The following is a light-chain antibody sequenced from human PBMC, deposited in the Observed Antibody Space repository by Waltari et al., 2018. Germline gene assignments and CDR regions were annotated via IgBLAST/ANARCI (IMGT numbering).Light chain of an antibody. Sequence: DIQMTQSPSSLSASVGDRVTITCRASQGIRNDLAWYQQKPGKAPKRLIYAASILQSGVPSRFSGRGSGTDFTLTFSSRQPEDAATYYCLQHNSFPLTFGGGTNVEIK. V-gene: IGKV1-17*01. CDR3: LQHNSFPLT. CDR2: AAS. CDR1: QGIRND. J-gene: IGKJ4*01.